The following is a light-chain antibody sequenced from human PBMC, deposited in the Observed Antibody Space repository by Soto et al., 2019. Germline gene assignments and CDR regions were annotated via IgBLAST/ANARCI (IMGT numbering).Light chain of an antibody. V-gene: IGKV1-39*01. Sequence: DIQMTQSPSSLSASVGDRVTITCRASQTISNYLHWYQQSPGKAPNLLIYLASNLQIGVPSRFSGSGAGTDFTLTISSLQPEDFATYYCQQSYSAPQTFGKGTKVEIK. CDR1: QTISNY. J-gene: IGKJ1*01. CDR2: LAS. CDR3: QQSYSAPQT.